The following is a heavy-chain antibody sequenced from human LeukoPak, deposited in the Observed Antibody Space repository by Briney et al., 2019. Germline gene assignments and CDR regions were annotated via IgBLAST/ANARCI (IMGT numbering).Heavy chain of an antibody. Sequence: GESLKIPCQASGYRFSNYWIGWARQLPGKGLEWMGILYGGDSDIRYSPSFEGQVTISVDKSITTAYLQWSSLKTSDTATYYCARGLEVLAATPDYFDYWGQGTLVSVSS. V-gene: IGHV5-51*01. CDR2: LYGGDSDI. J-gene: IGHJ4*02. CDR1: GYRFSNYW. D-gene: IGHD2-15*01. CDR3: ARGLEVLAATPDYFDY.